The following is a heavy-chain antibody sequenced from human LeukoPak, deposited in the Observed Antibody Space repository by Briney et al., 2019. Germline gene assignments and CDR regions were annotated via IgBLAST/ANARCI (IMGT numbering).Heavy chain of an antibody. CDR2: IRYDVSNK. J-gene: IGHJ4*02. CDR3: AKNSWQQLMYY. Sequence: CVAFIRYDVSNKYYAYSVNGRFTISRDNSKNTLYLQMNSLRAEDTAVYYCAKNSWQQLMYYWGQGTLVTVSS. V-gene: IGHV3-30*02. D-gene: IGHD6-13*01.